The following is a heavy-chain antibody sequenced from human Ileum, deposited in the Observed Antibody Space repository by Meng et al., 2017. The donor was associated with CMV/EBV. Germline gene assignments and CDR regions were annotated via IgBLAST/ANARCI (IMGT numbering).Heavy chain of an antibody. CDR1: FAFNSAG. J-gene: IGHJ4*02. D-gene: IGHD6-19*01. V-gene: IGHV3-30*03. CDR2: MSFDGTNK. Sequence: FAFNSAGRHWVRQAPGKGLEWVEVMSFDGTNKYCAGAEKGRFTIARDNSQDTLYLQLNSLRPEDTAVYYCARASGIAVAGTGRYFDYWGQGALVTVSS. CDR3: ARASGIAVAGTGRYFDY.